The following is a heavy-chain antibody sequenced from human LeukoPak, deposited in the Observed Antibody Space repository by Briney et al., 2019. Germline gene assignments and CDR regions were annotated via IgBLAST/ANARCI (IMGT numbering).Heavy chain of an antibody. CDR3: ARDISGIPGY. Sequence: PGGSLRPSCAASGFTVSSNYMSWVRQAPGKGLEWASVIYSGGSTYYADSVKGRFTISRDNSKNTLYLQMNSLRAEDTAVYYCARDISGIPGYWGQGTLVTVSS. CDR2: IYSGGST. CDR1: GFTVSSNY. V-gene: IGHV3-53*01. J-gene: IGHJ4*02. D-gene: IGHD3-10*01.